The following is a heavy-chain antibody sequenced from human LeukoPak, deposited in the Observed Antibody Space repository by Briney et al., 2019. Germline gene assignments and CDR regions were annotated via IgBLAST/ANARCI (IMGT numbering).Heavy chain of an antibody. J-gene: IGHJ6*03. Sequence: GGSLRLSCAASGFTFSDDYMRWLGQAPGKGVEGVSYISSSGSTIYYADSVKGRFTISRDNKKNSLYLQMNSLRAEDTAVYYCARDGKTIYYYYYMDVWGKGTTVTVSS. D-gene: IGHD1-26*01. CDR3: ARDGKTIYYYYYMDV. V-gene: IGHV3-11*04. CDR2: ISSSGSTI. CDR1: GFTFSDDY.